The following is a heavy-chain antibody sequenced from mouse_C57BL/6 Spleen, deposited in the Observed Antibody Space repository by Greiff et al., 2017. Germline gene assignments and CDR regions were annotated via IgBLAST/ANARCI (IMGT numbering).Heavy chain of an antibody. CDR1: GYTFTSYW. CDR2: IYPGSGST. Sequence: VQLQQSGVELVKPGASVKMSCKASGYTFTSYWITWVKQRPGQGLEWIGDIYPGSGSTNYNEKFKSKATLTVDTSSSTAYMQLSSLTSEDSAVYDCARREEIMDYWGQGTSVTVSS. J-gene: IGHJ4*01. V-gene: IGHV1-55*01. CDR3: ARREEIMDY.